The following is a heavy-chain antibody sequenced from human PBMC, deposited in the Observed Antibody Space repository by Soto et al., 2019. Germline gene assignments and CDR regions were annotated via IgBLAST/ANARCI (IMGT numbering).Heavy chain of an antibody. CDR3: ASSIAARPRDYYYGMDV. Sequence: PSESLSITCAVSVGSISSSNWWRCVRQPPGKGLEWIGEIYHSGSTNYNPSLKSRVTISVDKSKNQFSLKLSSVTAADTAVYYCASSIAARPRDYYYGMDVWGQGTTVTVSS. D-gene: IGHD6-6*01. CDR1: VGSISSSNW. CDR2: IYHSGST. V-gene: IGHV4-4*02. J-gene: IGHJ6*02.